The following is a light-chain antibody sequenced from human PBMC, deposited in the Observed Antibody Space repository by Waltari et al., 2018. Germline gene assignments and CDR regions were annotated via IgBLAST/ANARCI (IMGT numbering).Light chain of an antibody. V-gene: IGLV4-69*01. CDR1: SGYSSNI. Sequence: QLVLTQSPSASASLGASAKLTCTLSSGYSSNIVAWHQQQPEKGPRYLMKINSDGSHNKGDEIPDRFSGSSSGAERYLTISSVQPEDEADYYCQTGGHGSWVFGGGTTLTVL. CDR3: QTGGHGSWV. CDR2: INSDGSH. J-gene: IGLJ3*02.